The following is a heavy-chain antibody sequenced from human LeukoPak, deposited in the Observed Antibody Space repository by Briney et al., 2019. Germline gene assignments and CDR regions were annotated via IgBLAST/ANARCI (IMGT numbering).Heavy chain of an antibody. CDR3: GRKGGGSYQGGYYYYYMDV. CDR2: INHSGST. Sequence: SETLSLTCAVDGGSFSGYYCSWIRQPPGKGLGWVGEINHSGSTNYNPSLKSRVTISVDTSKNQFSRKRSSWTAADTAVYSWGRKGGGSYQGGYYYYYMDVWGQGTTVTISS. D-gene: IGHD1-26*01. J-gene: IGHJ6*03. V-gene: IGHV4-34*01. CDR1: GGSFSGYY.